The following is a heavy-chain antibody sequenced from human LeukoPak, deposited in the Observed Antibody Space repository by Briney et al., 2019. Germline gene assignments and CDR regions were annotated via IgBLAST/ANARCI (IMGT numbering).Heavy chain of an antibody. CDR2: TYYSGRT. CDR1: GGSVSSSGYS. CDR3: ARVVYSHYWPEGMDV. V-gene: IGHV4-61*08. J-gene: IGHJ6*02. D-gene: IGHD4-11*01. Sequence: SETLSLTCTVSGGSVSSSGYSWNWIRQPPGKTLEWIGYTYYSGRTNYNPSLKSRVTISLDTSKNQFSLRLTSVTAADTAVYYCARVVYSHYWPEGMDVWGQGTTVTVSS.